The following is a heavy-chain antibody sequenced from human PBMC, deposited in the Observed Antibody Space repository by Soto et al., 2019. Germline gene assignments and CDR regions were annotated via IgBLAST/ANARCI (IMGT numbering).Heavy chain of an antibody. CDR3: ARNAHFPDNFSFDS. CDR2: IDTYRCNT. Sequence: QVHLVQSGAEVKKPGASVKVSCKASGYTFTRYGISWVRQAPGQGLEWMGWIDTYRCNTNYAQKFQDRVTMTTDTSTRTAYMELRSLRSDDTAFYYCARNAHFPDNFSFDSWGQGTLVTVSS. J-gene: IGHJ4*02. V-gene: IGHV1-18*01. D-gene: IGHD1-20*01. CDR1: GYTFTRYG.